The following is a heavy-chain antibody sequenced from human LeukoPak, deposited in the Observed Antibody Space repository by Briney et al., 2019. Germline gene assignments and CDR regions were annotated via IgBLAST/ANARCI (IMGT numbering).Heavy chain of an antibody. D-gene: IGHD6-19*01. CDR1: GFTFSDYY. Sequence: GGSLRLSCAASGFTFSDYYMSWIRQAPGKGLEWISYITSSGSTIYYADSVKGRFTISRDNAKNSLYLQMNSLRAEDTAVHYCARDDLGGWYLNWGQGTLVTVSS. CDR2: ITSSGSTI. CDR3: ARDDLGGWYLN. V-gene: IGHV3-11*01. J-gene: IGHJ4*02.